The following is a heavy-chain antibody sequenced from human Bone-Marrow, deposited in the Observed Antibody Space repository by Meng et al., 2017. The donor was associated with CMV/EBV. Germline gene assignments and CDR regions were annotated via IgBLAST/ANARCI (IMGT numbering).Heavy chain of an antibody. V-gene: IGHV4-4*02. CDR2: IYHSGST. D-gene: IGHD6-6*01. CDR3: ASSMAYSSSYSFDP. J-gene: IGHJ5*02. CDR1: GGSISSSNW. Sequence: SETLSLTCAVSGGSISSSNWWSWVRQPPGKGLEWIGEIYHSGSTNYNPSLKSRVTISVDKSKNQFSLKLSSVTAADTAVYYCASSMAYSSSYSFDPWGQGTLVTVSS.